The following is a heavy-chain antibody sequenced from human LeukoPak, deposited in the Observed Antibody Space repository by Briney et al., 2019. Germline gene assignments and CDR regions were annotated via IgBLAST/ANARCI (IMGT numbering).Heavy chain of an antibody. CDR1: GFTFSGSA. V-gene: IGHV3-73*01. Sequence: GGSLRLSCAASGFTFSGSAMHWVRQASGKGLEWVGRIRSKANSYATAYAASVKGRFTISRDDSKNTAYLQMNSLKAEDTAVYYCTRHGIIKAARTHYYYGMDVWGQGTTVTVSS. CDR2: IRSKANSYAT. CDR3: TRHGIIKAARTHYYYGMDV. J-gene: IGHJ6*02. D-gene: IGHD6-6*01.